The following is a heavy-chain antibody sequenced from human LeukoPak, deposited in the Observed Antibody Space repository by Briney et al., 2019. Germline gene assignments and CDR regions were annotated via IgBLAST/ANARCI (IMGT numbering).Heavy chain of an antibody. CDR1: GFTVSNDY. J-gene: IGHJ4*02. Sequence: GSLRPSCAVSGFTVSNDYMSWVRQAPGKGLEWVSVIYGGGDTYYADSVRGRFTISRDNFENTLFLQMDSLRAEDTAVYYCTRLLPSSHHFFDSWGQGTLVTVSS. D-gene: IGHD6-6*01. CDR3: TRLLPSSHHFFDS. CDR2: IYGGGDT. V-gene: IGHV3-53*01.